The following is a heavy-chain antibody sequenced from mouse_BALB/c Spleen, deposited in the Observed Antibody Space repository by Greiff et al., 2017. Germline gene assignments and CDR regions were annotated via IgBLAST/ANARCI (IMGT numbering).Heavy chain of an antibody. V-gene: IGHV5-6-5*01. CDR2: ISSGGST. D-gene: IGHD2-3*01. Sequence: EVKLVESGGGLVKPGGSLKLSCAASGFTFSSYAMSWVRQTPEKRLEWVASISSGGSTYYPDSVKGRFTISRDNARNILYLQMSSLRSEDTAMYYCARDDYDGYYYAMDYWGQGTSVTVSS. CDR1: GFTFSSYA. CDR3: ARDDYDGYYYAMDY. J-gene: IGHJ4*01.